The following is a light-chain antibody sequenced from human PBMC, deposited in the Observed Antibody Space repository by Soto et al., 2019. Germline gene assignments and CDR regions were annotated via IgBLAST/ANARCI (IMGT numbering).Light chain of an antibody. J-gene: IGKJ5*01. CDR2: DAS. Sequence: DIVMTQSPATLSSSVGDRVTLTCRASQSISSCLAWYQQKPGKAPKLLIYDASSRESGIPARFSGSGTETAFTLTILSPEHDDFENYYCQNYNRQYTFGQGTRLEIK. V-gene: IGKV1-5*01. CDR1: QSISSC. CDR3: QNYNRQYT.